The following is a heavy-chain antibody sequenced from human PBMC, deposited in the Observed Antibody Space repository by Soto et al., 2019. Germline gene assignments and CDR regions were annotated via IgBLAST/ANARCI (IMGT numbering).Heavy chain of an antibody. J-gene: IGHJ4*02. V-gene: IGHV2-5*02. CDR1: GLSLTTRGVG. CDR3: AHRPRGFSYHFDY. D-gene: IGHD5-18*01. Sequence: HITLKESGPTLVKPTQTLTLTCTVSGLSLTTRGVGVGWIRKPPGKALEWLALIYWDDDGGYSPSLKSRLTINKYTSKNQVVLTMTNMDPADTATYYCAHRPRGFSYHFDYWGQGTLVTVSS. CDR2: IYWDDDG.